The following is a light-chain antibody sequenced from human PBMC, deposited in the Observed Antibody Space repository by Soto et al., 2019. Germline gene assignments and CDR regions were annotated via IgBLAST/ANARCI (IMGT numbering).Light chain of an antibody. CDR2: EVS. J-gene: IGLJ1*01. V-gene: IGLV2-14*01. CDR1: ISDVGGYNS. CDR3: SSYTGSITPYV. Sequence: QSALTQPASVSGSPGQSITISCTGTISDVGGYNSVSWYQQHPDKAPKLIIYEVSNRPSGVSGRFSGSKSGNTASLTISGLQAEDEADYYCSSYTGSITPYVFGTGTKLTVL.